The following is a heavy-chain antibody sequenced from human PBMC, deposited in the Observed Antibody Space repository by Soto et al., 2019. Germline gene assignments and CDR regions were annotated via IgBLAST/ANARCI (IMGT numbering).Heavy chain of an antibody. D-gene: IGHD3-3*01. V-gene: IGHV3-30*03. Sequence: PGGALRLCCAASGCTFSSCSMHGGRQAPGKGLEWVAVISYDGSDKYYADSVKGRFTISRDNSKNTLYLQMNSLRAEATAVYYWARDRLRDICYDFPYHHDRLAFCGQGTTVTVSS. CDR1: GCTFSSCS. CDR3: ARDRLRDICYDFPYHHDRLAF. J-gene: IGHJ6*02. CDR2: ISYDGSDK.